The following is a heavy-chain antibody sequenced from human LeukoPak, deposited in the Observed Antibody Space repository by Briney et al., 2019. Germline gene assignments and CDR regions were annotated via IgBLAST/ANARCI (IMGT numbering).Heavy chain of an antibody. V-gene: IGHV3-23*01. CDR3: AKRYGTLDY. J-gene: IGHJ4*02. CDR2: ISDSGGST. Sequence: PGGSLRLSCAASGFTFSSYGMIWVRQAPGKGLEWVSVISDSGGSTYYADSVKGRFTISRDNSKNTLYLQMSSLRAEDTAVYYCAKRYGTLDYWGQGTLVTVSS. CDR1: GFTFSSYG. D-gene: IGHD1-14*01.